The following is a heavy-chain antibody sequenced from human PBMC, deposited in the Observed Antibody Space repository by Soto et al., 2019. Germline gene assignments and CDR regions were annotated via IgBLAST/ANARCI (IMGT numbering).Heavy chain of an antibody. J-gene: IGHJ6*02. CDR3: ARGHCSSTSCYVLGWGYYYYGMDV. V-gene: IGHV1-2*04. D-gene: IGHD2-2*01. CDR2: INPNSGGT. CDR1: GYTFTCYY. Sequence: ALMNVSCKSSGYTFTCYYMHWVRQAPGQGLEWMGWINPNSGGTNYAQKFQGWVTMTRDTSISTAYMELSRLRSDDTAVYYCARGHCSSTSCYVLGWGYYYYGMDVWG.